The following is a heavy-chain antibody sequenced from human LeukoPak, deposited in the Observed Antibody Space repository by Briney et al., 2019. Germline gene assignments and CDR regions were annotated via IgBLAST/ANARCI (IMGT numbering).Heavy chain of an antibody. J-gene: IGHJ4*02. D-gene: IGHD3-3*01. CDR3: ARGSQNYDFWSGYFN. Sequence: ASVKVSCKASGYTFTSYYMHWVRQAPGQGLEWMGIINPSGGSTSYAQKFQGRVTMTRDTSTSTAYMELSSLRSEDTAVYYCARGSQNYDFWSGYFNWGQGTLVTVSS. CDR2: INPSGGST. V-gene: IGHV1-46*01. CDR1: GYTFTSYY.